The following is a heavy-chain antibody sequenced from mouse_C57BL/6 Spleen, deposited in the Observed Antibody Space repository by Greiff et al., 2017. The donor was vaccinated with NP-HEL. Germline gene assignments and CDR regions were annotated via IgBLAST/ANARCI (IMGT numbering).Heavy chain of an antibody. J-gene: IGHJ1*03. Sequence: EVQRVESGGGLVKPGGSLKLSCAASGFTFSDYGMHWVRQAPEKGLEWVAYISSGSSTIYYADTVTGRFTISRDNAKNTLVLQMTSLRSEETAMYYCAREMGRWYFDVWGTGTTVTVSS. CDR2: ISSGSSTI. V-gene: IGHV5-17*01. CDR3: AREMGRWYFDV. CDR1: GFTFSDYG. D-gene: IGHD4-1*01.